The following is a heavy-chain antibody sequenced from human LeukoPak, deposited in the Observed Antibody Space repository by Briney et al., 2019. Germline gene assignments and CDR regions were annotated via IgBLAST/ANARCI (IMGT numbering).Heavy chain of an antibody. D-gene: IGHD3-3*01. J-gene: IGHJ4*02. CDR3: ARVLRYDFWSAYYFDY. V-gene: IGHV1-18*01. CDR1: GYTFNSYD. CDR2: ISTYNGNT. Sequence: GASVTVSCKASGYTFNSYDISWVRQAPGQGLEWMAWISTYNGNTNYALKVQGRATMTTDTSTSTAYMELRSLRSDDTAVYYCARVLRYDFWSAYYFDYWGQGTLVTVSS.